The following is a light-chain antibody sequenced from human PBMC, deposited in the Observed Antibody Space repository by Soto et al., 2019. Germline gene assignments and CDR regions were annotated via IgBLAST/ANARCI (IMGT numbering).Light chain of an antibody. V-gene: IGLV2-14*01. CDR2: EVS. CDR3: SSYTRSTSGV. Sequence: QSVLTQPASVSGSPGQSITISCTGTSSDVGGYNYVSWYQQHPGKVPKLMIYEVSNRPSGVSNRFSGSKSGSTASLTISGLQPEDEADSYCSSYTRSTSGVFGTGTKVTAL. CDR1: SSDVGGYNY. J-gene: IGLJ1*01.